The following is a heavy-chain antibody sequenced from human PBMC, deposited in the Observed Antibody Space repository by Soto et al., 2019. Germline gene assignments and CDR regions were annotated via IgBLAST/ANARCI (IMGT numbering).Heavy chain of an antibody. Sequence: ASVKVSCKASGYTFTSYGISWVRQAPGQGLEWMGWISAYNGNTNYAQKLQGRVTMTTDTSTSTAYMELRSLRSDDTAVYYCARGLWFGASTLNWFDPWGQGTPVTVSS. V-gene: IGHV1-18*04. CDR3: ARGLWFGASTLNWFDP. J-gene: IGHJ5*02. CDR1: GYTFTSYG. D-gene: IGHD3-10*01. CDR2: ISAYNGNT.